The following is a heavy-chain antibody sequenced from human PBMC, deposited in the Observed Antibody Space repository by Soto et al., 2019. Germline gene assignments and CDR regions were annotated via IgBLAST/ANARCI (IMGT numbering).Heavy chain of an antibody. V-gene: IGHV3-23*01. J-gene: IGHJ4*02. D-gene: IGHD3-10*02. CDR2: ILHIGDSA. CDR1: GFSFSSNA. CDR3: ARNVLSNNDY. Sequence: DVQLLEPGGGLVQPGGSLRLSGVASGFSFSSNAITCVHPAPGKGLDWVSSILHIGDSAYYADPMKGRFTISRENSKSTLYLQMNSLRAEDTAVYYCARNVLSNNDYWGQGTLVTVSS.